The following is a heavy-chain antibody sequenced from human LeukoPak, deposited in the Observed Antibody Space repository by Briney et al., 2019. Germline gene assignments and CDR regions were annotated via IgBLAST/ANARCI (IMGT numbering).Heavy chain of an antibody. V-gene: IGHV1-69*13. J-gene: IGHJ5*02. CDR3: ATVGSQGYYYDSSGYQHWFDP. CDR2: IIPIFGTP. Sequence: SVKVSCKASGGIFSSQTISWVRQAPGQGLEWMGGIIPIFGTPTYAQKFQGRVTITADESTSTAYMELSSLRSEDTAVYYCATVGSQGYYYDSSGYQHWFDPWGQGTLVTVSS. CDR1: GGIFSSQT. D-gene: IGHD3-22*01.